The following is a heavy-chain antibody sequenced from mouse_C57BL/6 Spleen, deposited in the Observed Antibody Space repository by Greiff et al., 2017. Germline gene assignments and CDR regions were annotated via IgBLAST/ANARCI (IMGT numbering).Heavy chain of an antibody. Sequence: QVQLQQPGAELVKPGASVKVSCKASGYTFTSYWMHWVKQRPGQGLEWIGRIHPSDGDTNYNQKFKGKATLTVDKSSSTAYMQLSSLTSEDSAVYYCAIRDLHRGWYFDVWGTGTTVTVSS. CDR2: IHPSDGDT. V-gene: IGHV1-74*01. CDR1: GYTFTSYW. CDR3: AIRDLHRGWYFDV. D-gene: IGHD2-1*01. J-gene: IGHJ1*03.